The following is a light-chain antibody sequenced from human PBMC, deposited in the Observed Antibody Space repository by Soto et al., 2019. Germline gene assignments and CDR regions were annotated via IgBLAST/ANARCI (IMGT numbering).Light chain of an antibody. CDR1: QSVSGNS. CDR2: VTS. V-gene: IGKV3-20*01. J-gene: IGKJ1*01. Sequence: EIVLTQSPGTLCLSPGERATLSCRASQSVSGNSLAWYQQKPGQAPRLLIYVTSSRATGIPDRFSGSGSGTDLTLTISSLAPEDFAVYYCQHFGTSRWTFGQGTKVEIK. CDR3: QHFGTSRWT.